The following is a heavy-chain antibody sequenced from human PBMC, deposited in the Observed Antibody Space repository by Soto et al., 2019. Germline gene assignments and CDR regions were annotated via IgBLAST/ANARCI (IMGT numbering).Heavy chain of an antibody. CDR3: ARRYYDFWSGYYQRPNTDYFDY. CDR1: GGSISSYY. Sequence: SETLSLTCTVSGGSISSYYWSWIRQPPGKGLEWIGYIYYSGSTNYNPSLKSRVTISVDTSKNQFSLKLSSVTAADTAVYYCARRYYDFWSGYYQRPNTDYFDYWGQGXLVTVPS. V-gene: IGHV4-59*01. D-gene: IGHD3-3*01. CDR2: IYYSGST. J-gene: IGHJ4*02.